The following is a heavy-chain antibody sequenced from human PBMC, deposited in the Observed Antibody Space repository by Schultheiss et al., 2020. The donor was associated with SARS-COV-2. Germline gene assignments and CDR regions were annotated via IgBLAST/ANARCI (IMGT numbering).Heavy chain of an antibody. CDR3: ASSPDLVVPAGTHYYYMDV. V-gene: IGHV3-23*01. Sequence: GGSLRLSCAASGFTFSSYSMNWVRQAPGKGLEWVSAISGSGGSTYYADSVKGRFTISRDNSKNTLYLQMSSLRAEDTAVYYCASSPDLVVPAGTHYYYMDVWGKGTTVTVSS. D-gene: IGHD2-2*01. CDR1: GFTFSSYS. J-gene: IGHJ6*03. CDR2: ISGSGGST.